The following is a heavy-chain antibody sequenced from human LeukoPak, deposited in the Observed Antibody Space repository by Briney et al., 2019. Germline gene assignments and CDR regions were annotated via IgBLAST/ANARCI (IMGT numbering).Heavy chain of an antibody. D-gene: IGHD3-10*01. J-gene: IGHJ6*03. CDR2: IYHSGST. V-gene: IGHV4-38-2*02. CDR1: GYSISSGYY. CDR3: ARGKPSYGSGTYYRPLEPNYMDV. Sequence: SETLSLTCTVSGYSISSGYYWGWIRQPPGKGLEWIGSIYHSGSTYYNPSLKSRVTISVDTSKNQFSLKLSSVTAADTAVYYCARGKPSYGSGTYYRPLEPNYMDVWGKGTTVTVSS.